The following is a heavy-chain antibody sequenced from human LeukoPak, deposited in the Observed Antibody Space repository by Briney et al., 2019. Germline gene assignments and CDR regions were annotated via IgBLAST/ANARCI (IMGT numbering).Heavy chain of an antibody. D-gene: IGHD3-16*01. V-gene: IGHV3-7*01. CDR2: IKEDGGAK. Sequence: PGGSLRLSCAASGFTFSSSWMSWVRQAPGKGLEWVANIKEDGGAKHYVDSVKGRFTISRDNAKNSLYLQMNSLRVDDTAVYYCAKYDGGSTGFDQWGQGTLVTVSS. CDR1: GFTFSSSW. J-gene: IGHJ4*02. CDR3: AKYDGGSTGFDQ.